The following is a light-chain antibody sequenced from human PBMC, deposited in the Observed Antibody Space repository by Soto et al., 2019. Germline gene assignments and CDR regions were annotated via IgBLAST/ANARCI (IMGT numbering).Light chain of an antibody. CDR3: QSYDGSLSGSI. J-gene: IGLJ2*01. Sequence: QSVLTQPPSVSGAPGQRVTLSCTGSGSNIGAGYDVHWYQQVPGTAPKLLIYDDFKRPSGVPDRFSGSKSGTSASLAITGLQAEDEADYYCQSYDGSLSGSIFGGGTQLTVL. V-gene: IGLV1-40*01. CDR1: GSNIGAGYD. CDR2: DDF.